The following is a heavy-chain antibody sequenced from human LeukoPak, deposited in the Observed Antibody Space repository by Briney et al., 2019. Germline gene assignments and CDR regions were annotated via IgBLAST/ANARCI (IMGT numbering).Heavy chain of an antibody. D-gene: IGHD4-17*01. CDR3: ARDTGRAFDI. V-gene: IGHV3-74*01. CDR1: GFTFSGYW. CDR2: VESDASST. Sequence: GGSLRLSCAASGFTFSGYWMYWVRQAPGKGLVWVSGVESDASSTYYADSVKGRFTISRDNAKNTLSLQMNSLRAEDTAVYYCARDTGRAFDIWGQGTMVTVSS. J-gene: IGHJ3*02.